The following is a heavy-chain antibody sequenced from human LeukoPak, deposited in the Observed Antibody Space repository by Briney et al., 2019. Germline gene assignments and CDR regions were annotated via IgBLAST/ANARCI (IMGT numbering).Heavy chain of an antibody. CDR3: AGARVEMATTIAFDI. V-gene: IGHV4-59*01. D-gene: IGHD5-24*01. Sequence: SETLSLTCTVSGGSISSYYWSWIRQPPGKGLEWIGYIYYSGSTNYNPSLKSRVTISVDTSKNQFSLKLSSVTAADTAVYYCAGARVEMATTIAFDIWGQGTMVTVSS. CDR1: GGSISSYY. CDR2: IYYSGST. J-gene: IGHJ3*02.